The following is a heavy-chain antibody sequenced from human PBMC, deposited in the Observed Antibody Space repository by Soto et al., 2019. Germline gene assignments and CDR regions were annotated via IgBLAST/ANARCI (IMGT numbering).Heavy chain of an antibody. J-gene: IGHJ4*02. CDR1: GYTFTGHY. CDR2: IGPESGAT. D-gene: IGHD1-26*01. CDR3: GRGRSGQIVVFY. Sequence: ASVKVSCKASGYTFTGHYIHWVRQAPEQGPEWMGEIGPESGATRYAQKFQGRVTMTMDTSITTVYMELNNLRPDDTAVYYCGRGRSGQIVVFYWGQGTPVTVSS. V-gene: IGHV1-2*02.